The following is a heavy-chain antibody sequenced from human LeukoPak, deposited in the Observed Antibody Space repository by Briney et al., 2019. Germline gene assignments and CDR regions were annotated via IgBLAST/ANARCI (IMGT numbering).Heavy chain of an antibody. J-gene: IGHJ4*02. D-gene: IGHD5-24*01. Sequence: GGSLRLSCAASGFTFSSYATHWVRQAPGKGLEWVAVISYDGSNKYYADSVKGRFTISRDNSKNTLYLQMNSLRAEDTAVYYCARVQEMATIYFDYWGQGTLVTVSS. CDR3: ARVQEMATIYFDY. CDR2: ISYDGSNK. V-gene: IGHV3-30*04. CDR1: GFTFSSYA.